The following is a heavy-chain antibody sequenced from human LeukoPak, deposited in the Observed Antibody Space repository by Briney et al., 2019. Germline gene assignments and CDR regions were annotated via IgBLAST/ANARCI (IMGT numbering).Heavy chain of an antibody. V-gene: IGHV3-23*01. D-gene: IGHD3-10*01. CDR1: GFTFSSYA. J-gene: IGHJ4*02. Sequence: GGSLRLSCAASGFTFSSYAMSWVRQAPGKGLEWVSAISGSGGSIYYADSVKGRFTISRDNSKNTLYLQMNSLRAEDTAVYYCARDRITMVRGVISFYFDYWGQGTLVTVSS. CDR3: ARDRITMVRGVISFYFDY. CDR2: ISGSGGSI.